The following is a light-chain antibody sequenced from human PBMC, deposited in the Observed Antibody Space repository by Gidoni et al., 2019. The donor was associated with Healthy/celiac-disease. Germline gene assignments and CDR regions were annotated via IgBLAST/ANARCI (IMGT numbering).Light chain of an antibody. CDR3: QHRGT. V-gene: IGKV3-11*01. CDR2: DAS. J-gene: IGKJ1*01. Sequence: EIVLTQSPATLSLSPGERATLSCRATQSVSSYLAWYQHKPGQAPRLLIYDASNRATGIPARFRGSGSGTDFPLTIGTLEPEDFAGYYCQHRGTFGQGTKVEIK. CDR1: QSVSSY.